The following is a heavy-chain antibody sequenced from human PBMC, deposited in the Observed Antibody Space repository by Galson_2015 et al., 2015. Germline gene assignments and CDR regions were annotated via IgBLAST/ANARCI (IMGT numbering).Heavy chain of an antibody. CDR3: ATSNADVYCSGGSCYLDS. V-gene: IGHV1-69*01. CDR1: GGTFSIFA. D-gene: IGHD2-15*01. CDR2: LLPIYDTP. Sequence: SCKASGGTFSIFAISWVRQAPGKRLGWMGGLLPIYDTPNYAQKFQGRVTITADESTSTAYMEMSSLTSEDTAVFYCATSNADVYCSGGSCYLDSWGQGTLVTVSS. J-gene: IGHJ4*02.